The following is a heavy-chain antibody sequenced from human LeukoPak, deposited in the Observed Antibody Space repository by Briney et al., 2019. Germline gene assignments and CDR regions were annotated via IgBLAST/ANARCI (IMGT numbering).Heavy chain of an antibody. CDR3: ALIAVAGTSSYFDY. V-gene: IGHV3-33*01. J-gene: IGHJ4*02. CDR1: GFTFSSYG. CDR2: IWYDGSNK. Sequence: GGSLRLSCAASGFTFSSYGMHWVRQAPGKGLEWVAVIWYDGSNKYYADSVKGRFTISRDNSKNTLYLQMNSLRAEDTAVYYCALIAVAGTSSYFDYWGQGTLVTVSS. D-gene: IGHD6-19*01.